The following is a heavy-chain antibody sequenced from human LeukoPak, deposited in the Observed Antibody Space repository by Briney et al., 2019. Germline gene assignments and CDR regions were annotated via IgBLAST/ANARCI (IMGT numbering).Heavy chain of an antibody. CDR3: ARAYYFDTTGHDSDALDI. Sequence: PGGSLRLSCAASGFNFRNYDMHWVRQAPGKGLEWVASIRSDANNKYYADSVKGRFTISRDNAKNTLFLQMNSLGAEDTAVYYCARAYYFDTTGHDSDALDIWGRETMVTVSS. D-gene: IGHD3-22*01. CDR1: GFNFRNYD. J-gene: IGHJ3*02. CDR2: IRSDANNK. V-gene: IGHV3-33*01.